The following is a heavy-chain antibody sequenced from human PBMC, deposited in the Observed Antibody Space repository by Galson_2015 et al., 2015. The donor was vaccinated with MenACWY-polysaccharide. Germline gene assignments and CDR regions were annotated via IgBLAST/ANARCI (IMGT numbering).Heavy chain of an antibody. CDR1: GFSFSSHW. CDR2: INSDASIT. J-gene: IGHJ4*02. Sequence: SLRLSCAASGFSFSSHWMHWVRQVPGEGRVWVSRINSDASITNYADSVKGRFTISRDNAKNTLYLEMNSLRAEDTAVYFCARDRVDVVVIEAHTMFDYWGQGVLVTVSS. V-gene: IGHV3-74*01. D-gene: IGHD2-2*01. CDR3: ARDRVDVVVIEAHTMFDY.